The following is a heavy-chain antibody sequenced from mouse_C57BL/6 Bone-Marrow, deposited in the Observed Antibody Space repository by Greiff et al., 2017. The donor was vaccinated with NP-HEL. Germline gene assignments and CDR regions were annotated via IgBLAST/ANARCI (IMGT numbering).Heavy chain of an antibody. CDR3: VRSPIYSYAMDY. V-gene: IGHV10-1*01. Sequence: EVQLQESGGGLVQPKGSLKLSCAASGFSFNTYAMNWVRQAPGKGLEWVARIRSKSNNYATYYADSVKDRFTISRDDSESMLYLQMNNLKTEDTAMYYCVRSPIYSYAMDYWGQGTSVTVSS. CDR1: GFSFNTYA. CDR2: IRSKSNNYAT. J-gene: IGHJ4*01.